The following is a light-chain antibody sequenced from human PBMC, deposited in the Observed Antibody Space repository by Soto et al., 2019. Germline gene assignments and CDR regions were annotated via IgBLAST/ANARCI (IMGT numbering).Light chain of an antibody. CDR3: QQSHSTPLT. CDR2: GAS. CDR1: LKISKY. Sequence: DIKLTQSPSSLSASVGDRVTITCRASLKISKYLNWYQQKPGKAPKLLIYGASTLQSGVPSRFSGSGSGTDFTLTITNLQPEDSVTYFCQQSHSTPLTFGGGTKLEI. J-gene: IGKJ4*01. V-gene: IGKV1-39*01.